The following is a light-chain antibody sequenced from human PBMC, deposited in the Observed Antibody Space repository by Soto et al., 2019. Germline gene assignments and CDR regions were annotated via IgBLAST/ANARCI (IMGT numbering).Light chain of an antibody. V-gene: IGKV3-11*01. CDR2: DAS. Sequence: EIVLTQFPASLSLSPGETATLSCRASEGVSNYLAWYQQKPGQAPRLLTYDASNMATAIPARFSGSGSGTDFTLTVSRLEPEDSAHYFCLQRSHWLTFGGGTKVEI. J-gene: IGKJ4*01. CDR1: EGVSNY. CDR3: LQRSHWLT.